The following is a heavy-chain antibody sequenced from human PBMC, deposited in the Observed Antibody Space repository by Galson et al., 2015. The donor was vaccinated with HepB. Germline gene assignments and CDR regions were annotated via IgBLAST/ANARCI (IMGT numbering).Heavy chain of an antibody. CDR2: IIPILGIA. J-gene: IGHJ4*02. V-gene: IGHV1-69*04. CDR3: AREQDTAMVSGL. CDR1: GGTFSSYA. D-gene: IGHD5-18*01. Sequence: SVKVSCKASGGTFSSYAISWVRQAPGQGLEWMGRIIPILGIANYAQKFQGRVTITADKSTSTAYMELSSLRSEDTAVYYCAREQDTAMVSGLWGQGTLVTVSS.